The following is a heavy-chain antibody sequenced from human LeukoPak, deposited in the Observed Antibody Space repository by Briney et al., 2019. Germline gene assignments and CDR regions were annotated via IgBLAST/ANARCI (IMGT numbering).Heavy chain of an antibody. CDR2: MNPNSGNT. Sequence: ASVKVSCKASGYTFTSYDINWVRQATGQGLEWMGWMNPNSGNTGYAQKFQGRVTITRNTSISTAYMELSSLRSEDTAVYYCARVGYCSSTRCSYHMDVWGKGTTVTVSS. V-gene: IGHV1-8*03. CDR3: ARVGYCSSTRCSYHMDV. D-gene: IGHD2-2*01. J-gene: IGHJ6*03. CDR1: GYTFTSYD.